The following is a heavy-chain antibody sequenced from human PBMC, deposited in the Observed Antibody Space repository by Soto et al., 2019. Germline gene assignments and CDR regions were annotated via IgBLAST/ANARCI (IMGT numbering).Heavy chain of an antibody. D-gene: IGHD7-27*01. CDR2: IYYSGSA. Sequence: SETLSLTCTVSGGSISSSSYYWGWIRQPPGKGLEWVGHIYYSGSASYNPSLKSRLTISVDTSKNQFSLKLSSVTAADTAVYYCARVSIKGSWDFDYWGQGTLVTVSS. J-gene: IGHJ4*02. CDR3: ARVSIKGSWDFDY. CDR1: GGSISSSSYY. V-gene: IGHV4-61*05.